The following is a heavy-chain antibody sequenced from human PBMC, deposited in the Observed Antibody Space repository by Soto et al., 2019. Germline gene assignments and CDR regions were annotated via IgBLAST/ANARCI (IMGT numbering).Heavy chain of an antibody. CDR3: ARGSKDSYPGSRVFDL. D-gene: IGHD3-10*01. CDR2: IKHDTSEA. CDR1: GFKFSDYW. V-gene: IGHV3-7*03. J-gene: IGHJ4*02. Sequence: PGGSLRLSCAASGFKFSDYWMSWVRQAPGKGLEWVGNIKHDTSEAHYADSVRGRFTISRDSSKNTLYLQMGSLRADDSAVYYCARGSKDSYPGSRVFDLWGRGTLVTVSS.